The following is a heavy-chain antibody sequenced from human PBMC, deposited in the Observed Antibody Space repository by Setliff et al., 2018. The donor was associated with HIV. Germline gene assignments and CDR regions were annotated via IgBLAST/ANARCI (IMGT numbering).Heavy chain of an antibody. V-gene: IGHV4-4*09. CDR1: AGAISSWY. J-gene: IGHJ3*02. CDR3: ARRYCIAFDI. D-gene: IGHD2-15*01. Sequence: KPSETLSLTCTVSAGAISSWYWNWIRQPPGKGLEWIGNIFSGGSTQYNPSLESRVTISVDTSKNQFSLKLTSLTAADTAVYYCARRYCIAFDIWGQGTMVTVSS. CDR2: IFSGGST.